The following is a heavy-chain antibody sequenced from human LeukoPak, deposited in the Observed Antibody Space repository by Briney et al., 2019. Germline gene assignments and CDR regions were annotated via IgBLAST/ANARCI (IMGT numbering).Heavy chain of an antibody. CDR1: GYSFTSYW. D-gene: IGHD6-6*01. J-gene: IGHJ4*02. CDR2: IYPGDSDT. V-gene: IGHV5-51*01. Sequence: GESLKISCKGSGYSFTSYWIGWARQMPGKGLEWMGIIYPGDSDTRYSPSFQGQVTISADKSISTAYLQWSSLKASDTAMYYCARHRPSSSFPSDYWGQGTLVTVSS. CDR3: ARHRPSSSFPSDY.